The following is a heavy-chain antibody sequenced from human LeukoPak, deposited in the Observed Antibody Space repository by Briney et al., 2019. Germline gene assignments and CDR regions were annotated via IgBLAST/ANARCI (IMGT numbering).Heavy chain of an antibody. J-gene: IGHJ4*02. CDR3: AKVPYYDFWSGPDY. Sequence: GGSLRLSCAASGFTFSSYAMSWVRQAPGKGLEWVSAISGSGGSTYYADSVKGRFTISRDNSKNTLYLQMNSLRAEDTAVYYCAKVPYYDFWSGPDYWGQGSLVTVSS. D-gene: IGHD3-3*01. CDR1: GFTFSSYA. CDR2: ISGSGGST. V-gene: IGHV3-23*01.